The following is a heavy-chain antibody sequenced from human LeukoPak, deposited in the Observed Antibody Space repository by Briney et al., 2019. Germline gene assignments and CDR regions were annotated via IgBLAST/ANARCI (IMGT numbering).Heavy chain of an antibody. CDR2: ISSSSSYT. CDR1: GFTFSDYY. D-gene: IGHD3-22*01. Sequence: PGGSLRLSCAASGFTFSDYYMSWIRQAPGKGLEWVSYISSSSSYTNYADSVKGRFTISRDNAKNSLYLQMNSLRAEDTAVYYCARVRYYDSGGYHDHWGQGTLVTVSS. V-gene: IGHV3-11*06. J-gene: IGHJ5*02. CDR3: ARVRYYDSGGYHDH.